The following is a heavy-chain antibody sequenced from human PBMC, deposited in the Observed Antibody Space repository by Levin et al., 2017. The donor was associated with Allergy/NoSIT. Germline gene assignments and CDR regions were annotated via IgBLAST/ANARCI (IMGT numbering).Heavy chain of an antibody. J-gene: IGHJ5*02. V-gene: IGHV3-11*01. CDR1: LFPFSYYS. Sequence: GESLKISCAASLFPFSYYSIIFLLPSPFKGLEWVSYISSSGSTIYYADSVKGRFTISRDNAKNSLYLQMNSLRAEDTAVYYCARDKPKWGGDQNWFDPWGQGTLVTVSS. D-gene: IGHD1-26*01. CDR2: ISSSGSTI. CDR3: ARDKPKWGGDQNWFDP.